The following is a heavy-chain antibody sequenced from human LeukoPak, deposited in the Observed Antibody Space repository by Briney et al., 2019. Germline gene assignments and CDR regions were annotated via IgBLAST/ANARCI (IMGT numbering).Heavy chain of an antibody. CDR2: IRYDGSNK. CDR3: AKDLTLHFTMVRGVMDY. V-gene: IGHV3-30*02. D-gene: IGHD3-10*01. J-gene: IGHJ4*02. CDR1: GFTFSSYG. Sequence: GGSLRLSCAASGFTFSSYGMHWVRQAPGKGLEWVAFIRYDGSNKYYTDSVKGRFTISRDNSKNTLYLQMNSLRAEDTAVYYCAKDLTLHFTMVRGVMDYWGQGTLVTVSS.